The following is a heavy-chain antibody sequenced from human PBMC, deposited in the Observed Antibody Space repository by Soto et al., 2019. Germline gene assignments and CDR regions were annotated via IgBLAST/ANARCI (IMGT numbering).Heavy chain of an antibody. J-gene: IGHJ3*02. CDR2: ISAYNGNT. D-gene: IGHD3-22*01. CDR1: GYTFTSYG. Sequence: ASVKVSCKASGYTFTSYGISWVRQAPGQGLEWMGWISAYNGNTNYAQKLQGRVTMTTDTSTSTAYMELRSLRSDDTAVYYCARVTYYYDAGAFDIWGQGTMLTVSS. V-gene: IGHV1-18*04. CDR3: ARVTYYYDAGAFDI.